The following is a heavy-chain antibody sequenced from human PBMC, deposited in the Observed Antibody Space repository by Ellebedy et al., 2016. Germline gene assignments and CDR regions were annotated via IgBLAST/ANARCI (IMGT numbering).Heavy chain of an antibody. CDR2: ISGSGGST. J-gene: IGHJ4*02. V-gene: IGHV3-23*01. Sequence: AISGSGGSTYYADSVKGRFTISRDNSKNTLYLQMNSLRAEDTAVYYCAKDQVNGDKRWDFDYWGQGTLVTVSS. D-gene: IGHD4-17*01. CDR3: AKDQVNGDKRWDFDY.